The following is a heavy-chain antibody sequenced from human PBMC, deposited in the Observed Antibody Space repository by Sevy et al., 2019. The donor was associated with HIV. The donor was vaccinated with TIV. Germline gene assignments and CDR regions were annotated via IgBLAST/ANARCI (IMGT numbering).Heavy chain of an antibody. CDR3: ARCPGHYSIDY. J-gene: IGHJ4*02. CDR2: IKEDGSGK. D-gene: IGHD2-21*01. Sequence: GGSLRLSCEASGFTFSSSWMSWVRQAPGKGLEWVANIKEDGSGKFYVDSVKGRFTISRDNTKNSLYLQMNSLRDEDTAVYYCARCPGHYSIDYWGQGTLVTVSS. CDR1: GFTFSSSW. V-gene: IGHV3-7*01.